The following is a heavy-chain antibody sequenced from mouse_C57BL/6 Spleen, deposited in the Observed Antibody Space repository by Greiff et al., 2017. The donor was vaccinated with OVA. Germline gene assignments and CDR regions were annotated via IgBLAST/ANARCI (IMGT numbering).Heavy chain of an antibody. CDR3: ARDGNWGFDY. D-gene: IGHD4-1*01. CDR2: ISYDSSN. J-gene: IGHJ2*01. V-gene: IGHV3-6*01. CDR1: GYSITSGSY. Sequence: EVQLVESGPGLVKPSQSLSLTCSVTGYSITSGSYWNCLRPFPGNKLEWVGFISYDSSNNYNPSLKNRISITRDTAKNQFFLKLNSVTTEDTATYYCARDGNWGFDYWGQGTTLTVSS.